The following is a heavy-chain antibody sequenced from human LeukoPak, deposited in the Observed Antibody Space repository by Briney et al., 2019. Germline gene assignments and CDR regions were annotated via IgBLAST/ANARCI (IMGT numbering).Heavy chain of an antibody. D-gene: IGHD1-14*01. J-gene: IGHJ3*02. CDR1: GFTFSNYW. CDR3: AREGNRRAFDI. Sequence: GGSLRLSCAASGFTFSNYWMSWVRQAPGRGLEWVANIKKDETEKDYVDSVKGRFTISSDNAKNSLYLQMNSRRNEDTSVYYCAREGNRRAFDIWGQGTMVSASS. CDR2: IKKDETEK. V-gene: IGHV3-7*01.